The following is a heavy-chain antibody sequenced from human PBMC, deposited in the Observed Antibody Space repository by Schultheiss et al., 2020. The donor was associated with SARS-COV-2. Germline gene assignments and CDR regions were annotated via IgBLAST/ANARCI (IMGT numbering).Heavy chain of an antibody. CDR3: AKEVAVAGSFDY. CDR1: GFTFSSYE. CDR2: ISSSGSTI. V-gene: IGHV3-48*03. Sequence: GGSLRLSCAASGFTFSSYEMNWVRQAPGKGLEWVSYISSSGSTIYYADSVKGRFNISRDNTKNSLYLQMNSLRAEDTAVYYCAKEVAVAGSFDYWGQGTLVTVSS. D-gene: IGHD6-19*01. J-gene: IGHJ4*02.